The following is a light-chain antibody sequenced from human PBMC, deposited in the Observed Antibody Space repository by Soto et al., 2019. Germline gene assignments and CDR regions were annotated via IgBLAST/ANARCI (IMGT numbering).Light chain of an antibody. Sequence: EIVMTQSPATLSVSPGERATLSCRASQSVSSLLAWYQQKPGQAPRLLIYRASTRATGIPARFSGSGSGTEFTLTISSLQSEDFAVYYCQQRSNWPRGTFGQGTKLEIK. CDR1: QSVSSL. V-gene: IGKV3-15*01. CDR2: RAS. CDR3: QQRSNWPRGT. J-gene: IGKJ2*01.